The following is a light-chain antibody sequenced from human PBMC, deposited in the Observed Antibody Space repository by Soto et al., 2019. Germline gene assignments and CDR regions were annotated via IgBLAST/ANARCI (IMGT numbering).Light chain of an antibody. CDR3: QQRSNWPPYT. CDR2: DAS. Sequence: ESLLTHSAATLSLSPGERATLSCRASQSVSSYLAWYQQKPGQAPRLLIYDASNRATGIPARFSGSGSGTDFTLTISSLEPEDFAVYYCQQRSNWPPYTFGGGTKVDIK. V-gene: IGKV3-11*01. J-gene: IGKJ4*01. CDR1: QSVSSY.